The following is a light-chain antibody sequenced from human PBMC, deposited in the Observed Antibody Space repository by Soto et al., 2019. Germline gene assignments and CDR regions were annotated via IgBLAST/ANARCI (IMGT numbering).Light chain of an antibody. J-gene: IGKJ1*01. CDR2: GAS. Sequence: EIVLTQSPGTLSLSPGERATLSCRASQSVSSSYLAWYQQKPGQAPRLLIYGASTRATGIPARFSGSGSGTEVTLTISSLQSEDFAVYYCQQYNNWPRTFGQGTKVDI. CDR1: QSVSSSY. V-gene: IGKV3-15*01. CDR3: QQYNNWPRT.